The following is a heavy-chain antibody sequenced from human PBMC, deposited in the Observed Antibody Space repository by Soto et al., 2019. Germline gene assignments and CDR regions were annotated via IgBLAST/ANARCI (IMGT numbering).Heavy chain of an antibody. V-gene: IGHV1-18*01. D-gene: IGHD6-13*01. CDR2: ISTYNGNT. CDR1: GYTFTSYA. J-gene: IGHJ5*02. CDR3: ARDAGTDWFDP. Sequence: QVQLVQSGAEVEQPGASVKVSCKASGYTFTSYAISWVRQAPGQGLEWMGRISTYNGNTNYAQKLQGRVTLTTDTSTSTAYMELRSLRSDDTAVYYCARDAGTDWFDPWGQGTLVTVSS.